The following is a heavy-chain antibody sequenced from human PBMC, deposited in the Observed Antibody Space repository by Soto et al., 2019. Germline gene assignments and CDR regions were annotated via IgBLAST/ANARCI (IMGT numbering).Heavy chain of an antibody. J-gene: IGHJ5*02. CDR1: GGTFSSYA. CDR3: ARVASSIAVAGVTPRWFDP. D-gene: IGHD6-19*01. V-gene: IGHV1-69*01. Sequence: QVQLVQSGAEVKKPGSSVKDSCKASGGTFSSYAISWVRQAPGQGLEWMGGIIPIFGTANYAQKFQGRVTITADESTSTAYMELSSLRSEDTAVYYCARVASSIAVAGVTPRWFDPRGQGTLVTVSS. CDR2: IIPIFGTA.